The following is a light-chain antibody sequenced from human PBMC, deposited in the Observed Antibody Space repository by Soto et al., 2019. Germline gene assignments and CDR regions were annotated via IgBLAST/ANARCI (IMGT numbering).Light chain of an antibody. CDR3: HQRSDWPLT. CDR1: QSVNNY. Sequence: EIVLTQSPATLSLSPGERATLSCRASQSVNNYLAWFQQKPGQAPRLLIYDTSNRATGIPARFSGSGSGTDFTLTITSLEPEDFAIYYCHQRSDWPLTFGGGTKVEIK. J-gene: IGKJ4*01. CDR2: DTS. V-gene: IGKV3-11*01.